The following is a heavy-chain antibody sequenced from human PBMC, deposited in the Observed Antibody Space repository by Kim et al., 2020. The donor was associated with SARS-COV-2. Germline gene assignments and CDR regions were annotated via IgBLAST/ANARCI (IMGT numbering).Heavy chain of an antibody. Sequence: SETLSLTCAVYGGSFSGYYWSWIRQPPGKGLEWIGEINHSGSTNYNPSLKSRVTISVDTSKNQFSLKLSSVTAADTAVYYCARGPRYSSSWYGRLGWFDPWGQGTLVTVSS. CDR1: GGSFSGYY. V-gene: IGHV4-34*01. D-gene: IGHD6-13*01. CDR2: INHSGST. CDR3: ARGPRYSSSWYGRLGWFDP. J-gene: IGHJ5*02.